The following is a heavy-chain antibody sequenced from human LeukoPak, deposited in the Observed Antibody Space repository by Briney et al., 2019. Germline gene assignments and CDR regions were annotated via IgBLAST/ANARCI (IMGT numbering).Heavy chain of an antibody. Sequence: GASVKVSCKASGGTFSSYAISWVRQAPGRGLEWMGRIIPILGIANYAQKFQGRVTITADKSTSTAYMELSSVRSEDTAVYYCARDAYYYGSGVDYWGQGTLVTVSS. D-gene: IGHD3-10*01. V-gene: IGHV1-69*04. CDR2: IIPILGIA. CDR1: GGTFSSYA. CDR3: ARDAYYYGSGVDY. J-gene: IGHJ4*02.